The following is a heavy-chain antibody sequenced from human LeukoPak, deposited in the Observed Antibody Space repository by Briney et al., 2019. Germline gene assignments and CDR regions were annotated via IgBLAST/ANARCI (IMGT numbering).Heavy chain of an antibody. J-gene: IGHJ4*02. CDR2: IYPGDSDT. D-gene: IGHD6-13*01. CDR3: ARPGIAAAGLNYFDY. V-gene: IGHV5-51*01. Sequence: GESLKISCKGSGYSFTSYWIGWVRQMPGKGLEWTGIIYPGDSDTRYSPSFQGQVTISADKSISTAYLQWSSLKASDTAMCYCARPGIAAAGLNYFDYWGQGTLVTVSS. CDR1: GYSFTSYW.